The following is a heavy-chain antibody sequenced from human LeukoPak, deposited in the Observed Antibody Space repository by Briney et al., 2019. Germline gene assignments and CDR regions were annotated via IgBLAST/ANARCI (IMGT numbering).Heavy chain of an antibody. V-gene: IGHV4-59*11. Sequence: SETLSLTCSVSGGSISSHYWSWIRQSPGKGLEWIGYISDSGTTTFNPSLKSRVTISVDTSKNQFSLKLSSVTATDTAVYYCARAGYSGSDFSVWGKGSTVTVSS. D-gene: IGHD5-12*01. CDR1: GGSISSHY. CDR2: ISDSGTT. CDR3: ARAGYSGSDFSV. J-gene: IGHJ6*04.